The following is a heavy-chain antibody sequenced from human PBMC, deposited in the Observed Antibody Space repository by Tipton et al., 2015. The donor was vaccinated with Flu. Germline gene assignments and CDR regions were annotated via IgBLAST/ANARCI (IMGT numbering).Heavy chain of an antibody. CDR1: GFTVSSNY. CDR3: ARSRVSSGWYGFGY. CDR2: IYSGGST. V-gene: IGHV3-53*01. D-gene: IGHD6-19*01. J-gene: IGHJ4*02. Sequence: SLRLSCAASGFTVSSNYMSWVRQAPGKGLEWVSIIYSGGSTYYADSVKGRFTISRDNCKNTPYLQMNSLSAEDTAVYYCARSRVSSGWYGFGYWGQGTLVTVSS.